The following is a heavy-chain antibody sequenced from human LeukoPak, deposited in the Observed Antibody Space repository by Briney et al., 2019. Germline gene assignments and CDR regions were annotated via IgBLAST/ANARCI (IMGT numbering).Heavy chain of an antibody. D-gene: IGHD4-17*01. CDR1: GGSISSGGYS. CDR3: ARGGTVTLYYYYGMDV. Sequence: SQTLSLTCAVSGGSISSGGYSWSWIRQPPGKGLEWIGYIYHSGSTYYNPSLKSRATISVDRSKNQFSLKLSSVTAADTAVYYCARGGTVTLYYYYGMDVWGQGTTVTVSS. V-gene: IGHV4-30-2*01. J-gene: IGHJ6*02. CDR2: IYHSGST.